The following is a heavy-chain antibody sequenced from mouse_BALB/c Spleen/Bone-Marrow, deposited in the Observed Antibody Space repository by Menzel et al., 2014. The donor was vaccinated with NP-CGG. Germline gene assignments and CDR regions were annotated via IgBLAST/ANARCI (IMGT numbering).Heavy chain of an antibody. Sequence: EVMLVESGGGLVKPGGSLKLSCAASGFAFSSYDMSWARQTPEKRLEWVAYISSGGGSTYYPDTVKGRFTISRDNAKNTLYLQMSSLKSEDTAMYYCARQGAYYGNYKYFDVWGAGTTVTVSS. V-gene: IGHV5-12-1*01. J-gene: IGHJ1*01. CDR2: ISSGGGST. D-gene: IGHD2-10*01. CDR1: GFAFSSYD. CDR3: ARQGAYYGNYKYFDV.